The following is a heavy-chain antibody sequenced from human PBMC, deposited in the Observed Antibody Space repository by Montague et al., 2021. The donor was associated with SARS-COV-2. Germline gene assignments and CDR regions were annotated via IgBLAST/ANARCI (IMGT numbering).Heavy chain of an antibody. Sequence: SLRLSCAASGFTVSSNYMSWVRQAPGKGLEWVSVIYSGGSTYYADSVKGRFTISRDNSKNTLYLQMNSLRAEDTAVYYCARGGHYSNHWYGMDVWGQGTTVTVSS. CDR3: ARGGHYSNHWYGMDV. J-gene: IGHJ6*02. D-gene: IGHD4-11*01. V-gene: IGHV3-66*02. CDR1: GFTVSSNY. CDR2: IYSGGST.